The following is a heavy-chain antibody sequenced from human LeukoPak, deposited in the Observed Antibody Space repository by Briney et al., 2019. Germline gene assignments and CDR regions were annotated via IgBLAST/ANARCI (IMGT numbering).Heavy chain of an antibody. J-gene: IGHJ5*02. CDR1: GGSISSSNW. Sequence: SETLSLTCAVSGGSISSSNWWSWVRQPPGKGLEWIGEIYHSGSTNYNPSLKSRVTISVDKSKNQFSLKLSSVTAADTAVYYCAGWLVRGANWFDPWGQGTLVTVSS. CDR2: IYHSGST. CDR3: AGWLVRGANWFDP. V-gene: IGHV4-4*02. D-gene: IGHD6-19*01.